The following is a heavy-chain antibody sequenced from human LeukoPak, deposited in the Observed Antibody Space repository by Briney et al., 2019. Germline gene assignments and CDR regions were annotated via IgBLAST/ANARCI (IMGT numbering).Heavy chain of an antibody. J-gene: IGHJ4*02. V-gene: IGHV4-39*01. Sequence: SETLSLTCTVSGGSISSGGYYWSWIRQHPGKGLEWIGGLDYSGVAHYNPSLKSRVTISPDTSMNQFSLNLRSVTAADTAVYYCARATAVTSFDYWGQGTRVTVSS. CDR2: LDYSGVA. CDR3: ARATAVTSFDY. CDR1: GGSISSGGYY. D-gene: IGHD4-17*01.